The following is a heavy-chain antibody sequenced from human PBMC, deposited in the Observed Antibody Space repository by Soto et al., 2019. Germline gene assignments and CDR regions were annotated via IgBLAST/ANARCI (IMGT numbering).Heavy chain of an antibody. V-gene: IGHV3-21*01. Sequence: VGSLRLSCAASGFTFSSYSMNWVRQAPGKGLEWVSSISSSSSYIYYADSVKGRFTISRDNAKNSLYLQMNSLRAEDTAVYYCARALNSYGFSFLDYWGQGTLVTVSS. CDR2: ISSSSSYI. J-gene: IGHJ4*02. CDR3: ARALNSYGFSFLDY. D-gene: IGHD5-18*01. CDR1: GFTFSSYS.